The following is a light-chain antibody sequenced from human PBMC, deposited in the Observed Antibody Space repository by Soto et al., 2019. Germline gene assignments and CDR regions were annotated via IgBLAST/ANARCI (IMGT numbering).Light chain of an antibody. J-gene: IGLJ2*01. CDR2: GNS. V-gene: IGLV1-40*01. CDR3: QSYDSSPHVV. CDR1: SSNIGAGYD. Sequence: QSVLTQPPSVSGAPGQRVTISCTGSSSNIGAGYDVHWYQQLPGTAPKLLIYGNSNRPSGVPDRFSGSKSGTSASLAITGLQAEDEADYYCQSYDSSPHVVFGGGIQLTVL.